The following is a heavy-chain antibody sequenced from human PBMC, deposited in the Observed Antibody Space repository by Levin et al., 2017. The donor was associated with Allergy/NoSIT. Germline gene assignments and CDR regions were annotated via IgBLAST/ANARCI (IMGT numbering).Heavy chain of an antibody. J-gene: IGHJ4*02. D-gene: IGHD3-10*01. CDR3: ARDPLGWFGGNSHFDY. CDR1: GFTFRSYS. CDR2: ISSSSSYI. V-gene: IGHV3-21*01. Sequence: LSLTCAASGFTFRSYSMNWVRQAPGKGLEWVSSISSSSSYIYYADSVKGRFTISRDNAKNSLYLQMNSLRAEDTAVYYWARDPLGWFGGNSHFDYWGQGTLVTVSS.